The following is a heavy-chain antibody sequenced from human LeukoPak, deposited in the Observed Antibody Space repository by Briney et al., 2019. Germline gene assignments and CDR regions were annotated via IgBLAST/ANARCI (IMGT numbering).Heavy chain of an antibody. Sequence: GRSLRLSCAASGFTFSSYGMHWVRQAPGKGLEWVAVIWHDGSNKDYADSVKGRLTISRDNSKNTLYLQMNSLRAEDTAVYYCARGAVDPLDYWGQGTLVTVSS. J-gene: IGHJ4*02. D-gene: IGHD6-19*01. CDR3: ARGAVDPLDY. CDR2: IWHDGSNK. CDR1: GFTFSSYG. V-gene: IGHV3-33*01.